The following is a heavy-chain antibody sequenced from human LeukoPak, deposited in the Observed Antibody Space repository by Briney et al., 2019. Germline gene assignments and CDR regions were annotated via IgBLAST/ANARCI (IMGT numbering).Heavy chain of an antibody. V-gene: IGHV3-23*01. CDR1: GFTFSSYA. CDR3: AKDTKRYCSGAICSNWFDP. CDR2: ISGSGGGT. Sequence: TGGSLRLFCAASGFTFSSYAMSWVRQAPGKGLEWVSAISGSGGGTYYADSVKGRFTISRDNSKNTLYLQMHSLRAEDTAVYYCAKDTKRYCSGAICSNWFDPWGQGTPVTVSS. D-gene: IGHD2-15*01. J-gene: IGHJ5*02.